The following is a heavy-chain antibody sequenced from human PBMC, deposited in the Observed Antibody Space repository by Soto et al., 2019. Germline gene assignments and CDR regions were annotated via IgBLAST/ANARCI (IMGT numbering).Heavy chain of an antibody. CDR3: ARGGVGVVPASMDC. CDR2: IYYTGST. J-gene: IGHJ4*02. V-gene: IGHV4-59*11. CDR1: GASISSHS. D-gene: IGHD2-2*01. Sequence: QVQLQESGPGLVKPSETLSLTCTVSGASISSHSWSWIRQPPGKGLEWIGCIYYTGSTNYNPSLKTRFTISLGTSKHQFSLRRSSVTAADTAVYCCARGGVGVVPASMDCWGQGTLVIVSS.